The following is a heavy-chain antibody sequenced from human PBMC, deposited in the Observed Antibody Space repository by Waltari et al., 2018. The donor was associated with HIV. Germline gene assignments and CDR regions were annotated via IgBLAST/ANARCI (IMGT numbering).Heavy chain of an antibody. D-gene: IGHD3-22*01. J-gene: IGHJ2*01. CDR1: GGTFSSYA. Sequence: QVQLVQSGAEVKKPGSSVKVSCKASGGTFSSYAISWVRQAPGQGLEWMGGIIPIFGTANYAQKFQGRVTITADKSTSTAYMELSSLRSEDTAVYYCARGPSDSSGYYYVLHHWYFDLWGRGTLVTVSS. CDR2: IIPIFGTA. CDR3: ARGPSDSSGYYYVLHHWYFDL. V-gene: IGHV1-69*06.